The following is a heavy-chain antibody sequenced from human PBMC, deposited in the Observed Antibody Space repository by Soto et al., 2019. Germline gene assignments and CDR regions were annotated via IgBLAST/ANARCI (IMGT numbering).Heavy chain of an antibody. J-gene: IGHJ3*01. Sequence: AAALQVSCKGSGYTFSGSYIHWVRQAPGQGLEWMAYINPNSGGTNYAQHFQGRVTVTRDTSINTVYMELTRLRSDDTAVYFCARDRYDTLTGLRAFDVWGRGKMVTVSS. CDR2: INPNSGGT. CDR1: GYTFSGSY. CDR3: ARDRYDTLTGLRAFDV. V-gene: IGHV1-2*02. D-gene: IGHD3-9*01.